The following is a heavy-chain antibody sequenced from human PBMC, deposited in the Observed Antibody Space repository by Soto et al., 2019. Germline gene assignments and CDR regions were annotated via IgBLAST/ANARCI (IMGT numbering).Heavy chain of an antibody. CDR3: ARRSFFWWSSES. Sequence: PSETLSLTCTVSGGSISSSSYYWGWIRQPPGKGLEWIGSINHSGSTNYNPSLKSRVTISVDTSKNQFSLKLSSVTAADTAVYYCARRSFFWWSSESWGQGTLVTVSS. CDR1: GGSISSSSYY. CDR2: INHSGST. J-gene: IGHJ4*02. D-gene: IGHD2-8*02. V-gene: IGHV4-39*07.